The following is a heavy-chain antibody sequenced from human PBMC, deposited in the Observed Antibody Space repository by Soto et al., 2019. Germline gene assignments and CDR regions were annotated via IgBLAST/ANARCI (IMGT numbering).Heavy chain of an antibody. CDR3: ARGGIQLSYAFDY. Sequence: SETLSLTCSVSGTSVSNYYWSWIRQPAGKGLEHIGRIYTSGSTSYNPSLKSRVTMSMDTSQTQIYLNLASVTAADTAVYYCARGGIQLSYAFDYWGQGIQVTVS. V-gene: IGHV4-4*07. J-gene: IGHJ4*02. CDR1: GTSVSNYY. D-gene: IGHD5-18*01. CDR2: IYTSGST.